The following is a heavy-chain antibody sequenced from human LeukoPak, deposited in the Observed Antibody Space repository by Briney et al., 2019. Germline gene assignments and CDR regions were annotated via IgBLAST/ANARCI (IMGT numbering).Heavy chain of an antibody. CDR2: IIPTLEIA. V-gene: IGHV1-69*04. CDR3: ARGQRRSSSWSALGY. CDR1: GGTFSRYA. Sequence: SVKVSCKASGGTFSRYAFSWVRQAPGQGLEWMGRIIPTLEIANYAQKFQGRVTLTADKSTTTAYMELSSLRSEDTAVYYCARGQRRSSSWSALGYWGQGTLVTVSS. J-gene: IGHJ4*02. D-gene: IGHD6-13*01.